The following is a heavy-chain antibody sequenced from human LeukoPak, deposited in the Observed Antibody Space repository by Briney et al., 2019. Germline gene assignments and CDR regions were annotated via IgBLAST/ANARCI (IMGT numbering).Heavy chain of an antibody. CDR3: ARGYMYYYDSSGYLDY. Sequence: ASVKVSCKASGYTFTSYGINWVRQATGQGLEWMGWMNPNSGNTGYAQKFQGRVTITRNTSISTAYMELSSLRSEDTAVYYCARGYMYYYDSSGYLDYWGQGTLVTVSS. V-gene: IGHV1-8*03. D-gene: IGHD3-22*01. CDR1: GYTFTSYG. J-gene: IGHJ4*02. CDR2: MNPNSGNT.